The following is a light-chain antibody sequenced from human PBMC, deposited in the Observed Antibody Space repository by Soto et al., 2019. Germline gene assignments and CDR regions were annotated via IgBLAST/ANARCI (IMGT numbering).Light chain of an antibody. J-gene: IGLJ1*01. CDR1: SSDVGGYNY. Sequence: VLTQPASVSGSPGQSITISCTGTSSDVGGYNYVSWYQLHPGKAPKLIIYEVSHRPSGASNHFSGYKSGNTASLTISGLQAEDEADYYCSSYTSTSTPCVFGTGTKATVL. V-gene: IGLV2-14*01. CDR2: EVS. CDR3: SSYTSTSTPCV.